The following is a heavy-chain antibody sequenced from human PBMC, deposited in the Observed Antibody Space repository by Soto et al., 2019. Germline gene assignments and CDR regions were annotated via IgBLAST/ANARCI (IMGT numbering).Heavy chain of an antibody. V-gene: IGHV4-31*03. CDR2: IYYSGST. D-gene: IGHD3-9*01. CDR3: ARETSAYYDILTGYYQGGGMDV. Sequence: TRSLTRTFSCGSPSRGGLYWGWIRQDPGKGLEGVGYIYYSGSTYYNPSLKSRVTISVDTSKNQFSLKLSSVTAADTAVYYCARETSAYYDILTGYYQGGGMDVWGQGTTVTVSS. J-gene: IGHJ6*02. CDR1: CGSPSRGGLY.